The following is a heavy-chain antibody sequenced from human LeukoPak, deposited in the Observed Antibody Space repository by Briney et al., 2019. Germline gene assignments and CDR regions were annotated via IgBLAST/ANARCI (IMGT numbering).Heavy chain of an antibody. CDR3: ARDSSVYGGGDCYSVFDY. J-gene: IGHJ4*02. CDR1: GGSFSGYY. D-gene: IGHD2-21*02. Sequence: SETLSLTCAVYGGSFSGYYWSWLRPPPGKGLEWIGEINHSGSTNYNPSLKSRVTISVDTSKNQFSLKLSSVTAADTAVYYCARDSSVYGGGDCYSVFDYWGQGTLVTVSS. V-gene: IGHV4-34*01. CDR2: INHSGST.